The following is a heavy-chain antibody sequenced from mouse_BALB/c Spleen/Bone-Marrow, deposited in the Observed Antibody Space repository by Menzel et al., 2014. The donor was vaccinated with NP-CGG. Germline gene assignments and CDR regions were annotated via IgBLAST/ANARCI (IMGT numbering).Heavy chain of an antibody. D-gene: IGHD1-1*01. V-gene: IGHV4-1*02. Sequence: EVKLVESGGGLVQPGGSLKLSCAASGFDFSRYWMSWVRQAPGKGLEWIGEINPDSSTINYTPSRRDKFIISRDNAKNTLYLQMSKVGSEDTALYYCARLSYYGRFAYWGQGTLVTVSP. CDR1: GFDFSRYW. CDR3: ARLSYYGRFAY. CDR2: INPDSSTI. J-gene: IGHJ3*01.